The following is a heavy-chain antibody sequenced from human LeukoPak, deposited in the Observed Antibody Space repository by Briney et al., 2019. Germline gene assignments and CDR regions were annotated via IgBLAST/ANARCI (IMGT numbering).Heavy chain of an antibody. D-gene: IGHD3-22*01. CDR1: GYTLTELS. CDR2: FDPEDGET. Sequence: ASVKVSCKVSGYTLTELSIHWVRQAPGKGLEWMGGFDPEDGETIYAQKFQGRVTMTEDTSTDTAYMELSSLRSEDTAVYYCATGGGNDSSGYYYSSDYWGQGTLVTVSS. J-gene: IGHJ4*02. CDR3: ATGGGNDSSGYYYSSDY. V-gene: IGHV1-24*01.